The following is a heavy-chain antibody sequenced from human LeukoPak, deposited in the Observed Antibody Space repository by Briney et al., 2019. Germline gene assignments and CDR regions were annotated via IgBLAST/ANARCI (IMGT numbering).Heavy chain of an antibody. CDR3: GRDRYCSLGSCYSDH. D-gene: IGHD2-15*01. J-gene: IGHJ4*02. CDR2: ISSGGSNL. CDR1: GFTFSSFE. V-gene: IGHV3-48*03. Sequence: GGSLRLSCAASGFTFSSFEMSWVRQAPGKGLEWVSYISSGGSNLYYADSVRGRFTISRDNVKNSVYLQMNSLRVEDTAVYYCGRDRYCSLGSCYSDHWGQGTLVTVSS.